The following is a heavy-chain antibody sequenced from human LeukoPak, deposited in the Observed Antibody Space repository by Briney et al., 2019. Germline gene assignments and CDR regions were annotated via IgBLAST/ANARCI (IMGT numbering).Heavy chain of an antibody. CDR3: ARVSSLVWFGELLYYFDY. V-gene: IGHV1-46*01. D-gene: IGHD3-10*01. CDR1: GYTFTSYY. CDR2: INPSSGST. Sequence: GASVKVSCKASGYTFTSYYMHWVRQAPGQGLEWMGIINPSSGSTSYAQKFQGRVTMTRDTSKNQFSLKLSSVTAADTAVYYCARVSSLVWFGELLYYFDYWGQGTLVTVSS. J-gene: IGHJ4*02.